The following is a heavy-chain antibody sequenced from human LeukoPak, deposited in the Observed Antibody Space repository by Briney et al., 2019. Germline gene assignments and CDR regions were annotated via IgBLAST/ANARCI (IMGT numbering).Heavy chain of an antibody. V-gene: IGHV3-30*18. J-gene: IGHJ5*02. CDR2: ISYDGSNK. Sequence: GGSLRLSCAASGFTFSSYGMHWVRQAPGKGLEWVAVISYDGSNKYYADSVKGRFTISRDNSKNTLYLQMNSLRAEDTAVYYCAKKLQDRLDPWGQGTLVTVSS. D-gene: IGHD4-23*01. CDR1: GFTFSSYG. CDR3: AKKLQDRLDP.